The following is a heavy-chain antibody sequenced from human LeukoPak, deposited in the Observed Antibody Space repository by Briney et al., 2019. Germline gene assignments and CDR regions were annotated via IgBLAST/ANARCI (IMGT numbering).Heavy chain of an antibody. D-gene: IGHD5-24*01. CDR2: IYYTGGT. J-gene: IGHJ4*02. Sequence: PSETLSLTCGVSGGSISSTKYYWAWIRQPPGKGLEWIASIYYTGGTYFKPSLKSRVTISVDTSENQFSLKVTSLTAADTAVYYCATHGGDGQRSGLFDHWGQGTWVTVSS. CDR1: GGSISSTKYY. V-gene: IGHV4-39*01. CDR3: ATHGGDGQRSGLFDH.